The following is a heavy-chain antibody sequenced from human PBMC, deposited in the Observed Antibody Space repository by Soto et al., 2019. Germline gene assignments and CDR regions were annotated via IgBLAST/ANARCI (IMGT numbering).Heavy chain of an antibody. J-gene: IGHJ4*02. CDR2: VYWDDDK. Sequence: QITLKESGPTLVIPTQTLTLTCTFSGFSLSTSGAGVDWIRQPPGKALEWLAVVYWDDDKRYSPSLKSRLTITKDTSKNQVVLTMTNMDPVDTATYYCAHRGHSGDYVQWGQGALVTVSS. CDR3: AHRGHSGDYVQ. D-gene: IGHD4-17*01. V-gene: IGHV2-5*02. CDR1: GFSLSTSGAG.